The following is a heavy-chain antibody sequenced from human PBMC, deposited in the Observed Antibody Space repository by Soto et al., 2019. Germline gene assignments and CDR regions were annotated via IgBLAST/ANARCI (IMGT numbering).Heavy chain of an antibody. V-gene: IGHV1-46*01. CDR3: SRAGYCSGGTCFHGNCDY. CDR2: INPNGGST. Sequence: QVQLVQSGAEVKRPGASVKVSCKASGYTFTTYYMHWVRQAPGQGLEWLGIINPNGGSTTYAQKFKGRVTMTRDPSTSTVYLELSSLRSEDTAVYYCSRAGYCSGGTCFHGNCDYWGQGTLVTVSA. D-gene: IGHD2-15*01. CDR1: GYTFTTYY. J-gene: IGHJ4*02.